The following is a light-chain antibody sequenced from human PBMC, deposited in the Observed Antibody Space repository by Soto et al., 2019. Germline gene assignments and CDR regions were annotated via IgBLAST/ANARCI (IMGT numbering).Light chain of an antibody. Sequence: DIVMTQSPLSLPVTPGEPASISCRSSQSLLHSNGYNYLDWYLQKPGQSPQLLIYLGSNRASGGPDRFSGSGSGTEFTLKISRVESEDVGGYYFMQALQTFTFGQGTRLEIK. V-gene: IGKV2-28*01. CDR3: MQALQTFT. J-gene: IGKJ5*01. CDR2: LGS. CDR1: QSLLHSNGYNY.